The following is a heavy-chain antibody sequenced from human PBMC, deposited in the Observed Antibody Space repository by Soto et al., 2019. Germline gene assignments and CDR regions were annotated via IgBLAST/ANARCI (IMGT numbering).Heavy chain of an antibody. CDR1: GGSISSGDYY. CDR3: ATWNYGDYSFGY. Sequence: SETLSLTCTVSGGSISSGDYYWSWIRQPPGTGLEWIGDIYHSGSTNYNPSLKSRVTISVDTSKNQFSLRLSSVTAADTAVYYCATWNYGDYSFGYWGQGTLVTVSS. V-gene: IGHV4-61*08. CDR2: IYHSGST. J-gene: IGHJ4*02. D-gene: IGHD4-17*01.